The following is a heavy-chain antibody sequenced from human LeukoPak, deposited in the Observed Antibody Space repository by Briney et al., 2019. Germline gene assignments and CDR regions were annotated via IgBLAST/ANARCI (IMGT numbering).Heavy chain of an antibody. CDR2: IIPILGIA. CDR3: ARCLTPYYDSSGYCDY. Sequence: ASVKVSCKASGGTFSSYAISWVRQAPGQGLEWMGRIIPILGIANYAQKFQGRVTITADKSTSTAYMELSSLRSEDTAVYYCARCLTPYYDSSGYCDYWGQGTLVTVSS. CDR1: GGTFSSYA. V-gene: IGHV1-69*04. J-gene: IGHJ4*02. D-gene: IGHD3-22*01.